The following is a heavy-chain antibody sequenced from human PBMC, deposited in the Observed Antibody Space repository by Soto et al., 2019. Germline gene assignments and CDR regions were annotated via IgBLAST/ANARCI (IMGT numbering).Heavy chain of an antibody. J-gene: IGHJ4*02. Sequence: PVGSLRLSCAASGFTFSSYEMNWVRQAPGKGLEWVSYISSSGSTIYYADSVKGRFTISRDNAKNSLYLQMNSLRGDDTAVYYCAKAVVGATNRPLDYWGQGTLVTVSS. D-gene: IGHD1-26*01. CDR2: ISSSGSTI. CDR1: GFTFSSYE. CDR3: AKAVVGATNRPLDY. V-gene: IGHV3-48*03.